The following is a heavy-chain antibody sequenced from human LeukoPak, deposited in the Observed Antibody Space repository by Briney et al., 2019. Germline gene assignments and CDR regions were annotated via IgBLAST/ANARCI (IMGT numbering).Heavy chain of an antibody. CDR3: AKAYWYGNYYYGMDV. D-gene: IGHD2-21*01. Sequence: GGSLRLSCAASGFTFSSYDMSWVRQAPGKGLEWVSAISGSGGSTYYADSVKGRFTISRDNSKNTLYLQMNSLRAEDTAVYYCAKAYWYGNYYYGMDVWGQGTTVTVSS. CDR1: GFTFSSYD. CDR2: ISGSGGST. V-gene: IGHV3-23*01. J-gene: IGHJ6*02.